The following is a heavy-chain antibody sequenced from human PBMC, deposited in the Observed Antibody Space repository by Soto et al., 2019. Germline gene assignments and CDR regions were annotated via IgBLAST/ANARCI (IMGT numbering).Heavy chain of an antibody. CDR2: ISSSSSTI. D-gene: IGHD3-16*01. J-gene: IGHJ4*02. CDR1: GFTFSSYS. CDR3: ARGSLYDYVWGSSMGGY. V-gene: IGHV3-48*02. Sequence: EVQLVESGGGLVQPGGSLRLSCAASGFTFSSYSMNWVRQAPGKGLEWVSYISSSSSTIYYADSVKGRFTISRDNAKNSLYLQMNSLRDEDTAVYYCARGSLYDYVWGSSMGGYCGQGTLVTVSS.